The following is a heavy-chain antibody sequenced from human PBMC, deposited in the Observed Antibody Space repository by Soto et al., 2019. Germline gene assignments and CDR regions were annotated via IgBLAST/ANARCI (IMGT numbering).Heavy chain of an antibody. J-gene: IGHJ5*02. Sequence: QVQLVQSGAEVKKPGASVKVSCKASGYTFTGYYMHWVRQAPGQGLEWMGWINPNSGGTNYAQKFQGWVTMTRDTSISTAYMELSRLRSDDTAVYYCARLYSSGWYNWGWFDPWGQGTLVTVSS. D-gene: IGHD6-19*01. CDR2: INPNSGGT. CDR1: GYTFTGYY. CDR3: ARLYSSGWYNWGWFDP. V-gene: IGHV1-2*04.